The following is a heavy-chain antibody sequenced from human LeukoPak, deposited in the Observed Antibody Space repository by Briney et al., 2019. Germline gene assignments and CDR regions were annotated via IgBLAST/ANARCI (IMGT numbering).Heavy chain of an antibody. CDR3: ARDRILLRSDWFDP. CDR1: GGSMSSYY. CDR2: IYYSGST. Sequence: SETLSLTCTVSGGSMSSYYWNWIRQPPGKGLEWVGYIYYSGSTNYNPSLKSRVTISVDTSKNQFSLKLSSVTAADTAVYYCARDRILLRSDWFDPWGQGTLVTVSS. D-gene: IGHD6-19*01. V-gene: IGHV4-59*12. J-gene: IGHJ5*02.